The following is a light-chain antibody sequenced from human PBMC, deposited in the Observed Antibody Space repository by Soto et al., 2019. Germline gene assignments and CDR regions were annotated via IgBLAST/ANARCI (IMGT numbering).Light chain of an antibody. CDR2: EVS. Sequence: QSALTQPPSASGSPGQSVTISCTGTNSDVGDYNYVSWYQQHPGKAPKLMIDEVSKRPSGVPDRFSGSKSGNTASLTVSGLQAEDEADFYFTSYAGSDNFRVFGSGTKVTVL. CDR1: NSDVGDYNY. J-gene: IGLJ1*01. V-gene: IGLV2-8*01. CDR3: TSYAGSDNFRV.